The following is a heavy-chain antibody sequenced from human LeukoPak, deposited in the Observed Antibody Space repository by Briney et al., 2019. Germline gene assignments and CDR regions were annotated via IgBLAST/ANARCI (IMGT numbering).Heavy chain of an antibody. J-gene: IGHJ4*02. Sequence: ASVKVSSKASGYTFTSYAMHWVGQAPGQRLEWMGWINAGNGNTKYSQKFQGRVTITRDTSASTAYMELSSLRSEDTAVYYCARAVAVAGTDYWGQGTLVTVSS. CDR3: ARAVAVAGTDY. CDR2: INAGNGNT. CDR1: GYTFTSYA. D-gene: IGHD6-19*01. V-gene: IGHV1-3*01.